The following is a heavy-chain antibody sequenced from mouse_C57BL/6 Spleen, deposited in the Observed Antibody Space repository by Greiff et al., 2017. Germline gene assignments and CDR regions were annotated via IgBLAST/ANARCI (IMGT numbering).Heavy chain of an antibody. J-gene: IGHJ1*03. CDR2: IRNRANGYTT. Sequence: EVKLMESGGGLVQPGGSLSLSCAASGFTFTDYYMSWVRQPPGKALEWLGFIRNRANGYTTEYSASVKGPFTISRANSQSFLYLQMNALGAEDSATYYCARSRGYLDVWGTGTTVTVSS. CDR3: ARSRGYLDV. V-gene: IGHV7-3*01. CDR1: GFTFTDYY.